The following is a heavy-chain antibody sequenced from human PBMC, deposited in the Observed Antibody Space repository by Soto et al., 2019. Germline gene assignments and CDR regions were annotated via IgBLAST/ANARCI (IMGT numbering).Heavy chain of an antibody. D-gene: IGHD3-10*01. CDR2: ISGNGGIT. CDR3: AVILVTMVRGVSPTPKEY. V-gene: IGHV3-23*01. CDR1: GLTFSSYA. Sequence: EVQLLESGGGLVQPGGSLRLSCAASGLTFSSYAMSWVRQAPGKGLEWVSNISGNGGITYYADSVKGRFTICRDNSKNAHDLQMTSLSAGDTAVYHCAVILVTMVRGVSPTPKEYWGQGTLVTVSS. J-gene: IGHJ4*02.